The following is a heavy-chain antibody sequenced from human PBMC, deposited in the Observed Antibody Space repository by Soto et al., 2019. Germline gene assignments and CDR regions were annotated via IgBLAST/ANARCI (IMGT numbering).Heavy chain of an antibody. CDR2: IGGSGTTT. V-gene: IGHV3-23*01. D-gene: IGHD6-19*01. CDR3: ISVTGRQIIDF. CDR1: GFTLSSYG. J-gene: IGHJ4*02. Sequence: GGSLRLPCAASGFTLSSYGMSWVRQAPGKGLEWVSSIGGSGTTTYYADSVKGRFTISRDNSKNTLYLQMNRLRVDDTAIYCCISVTGRQIIDFWGQGTLVTGSS.